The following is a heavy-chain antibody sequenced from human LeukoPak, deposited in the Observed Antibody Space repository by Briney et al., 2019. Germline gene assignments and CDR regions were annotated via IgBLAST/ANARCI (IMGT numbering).Heavy chain of an antibody. CDR1: GFTFSGSA. Sequence: PGGSLKLSCAASGFTFSGSAMHWLRQASGKALEWVGRIRSKANSYATAYAASVKGRFTISRDDSKNTAYLQMNSLKTEDTAVYYCTRLSGSSSIDYWGQGTLVTVSS. J-gene: IGHJ4*02. CDR2: IRSKANSYAT. D-gene: IGHD6-13*01. V-gene: IGHV3-73*01. CDR3: TRLSGSSSIDY.